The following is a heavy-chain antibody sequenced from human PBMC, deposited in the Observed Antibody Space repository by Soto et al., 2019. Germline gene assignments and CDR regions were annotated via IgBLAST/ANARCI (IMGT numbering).Heavy chain of an antibody. CDR1: GGSLSRDTHD. J-gene: IGHJ6*02. CDR2: IYSSGST. Sequence: XTLSLGCTVSGGSLSRDTHDWSWIRKPPGKRLEWIGFIYSSGSTNYNPSITSRVTMSVDTSKNQFPLKLRSVIVAHTAVYNCERFVRSRSGTTCYTRADVWGQGTTVTVSS. CDR3: ERFVRSRSGTTCYTRADV. D-gene: IGHD2-2*02. V-gene: IGHV4-61*01.